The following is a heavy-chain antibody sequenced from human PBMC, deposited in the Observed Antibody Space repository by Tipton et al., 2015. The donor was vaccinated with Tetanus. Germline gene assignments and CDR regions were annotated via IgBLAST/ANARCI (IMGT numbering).Heavy chain of an antibody. CDR2: IVGSGATP. D-gene: IGHD3-22*01. CDR3: KRGSAGSGYPPDY. V-gene: IGHV3-23*01. J-gene: IGHJ4*02. CDR1: GITLSTYG. Sequence: SLRLSCAASGITLSTYGMSWVRHAPGKGLEWVSGIVGSGATPYYADSVKGRFTISRDDSKNTLYLQMSGLRVEDTAVYYCKRGSAGSGYPPDYWGQGTLVTVSS.